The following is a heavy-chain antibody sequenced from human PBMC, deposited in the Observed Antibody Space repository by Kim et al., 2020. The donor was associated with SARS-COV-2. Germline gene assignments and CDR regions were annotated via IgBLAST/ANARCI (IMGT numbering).Heavy chain of an antibody. Sequence: SVKVSCKASGGTFSSHSISWVRQAPGQGLEWMGGIIPIFGTANYAQKFQGRVTITADESTSTAYMELSSLRSEDTAVYYCARADPANGSGSNYGMDVWGQGTTVTVSS. CDR1: GGTFSSHS. CDR3: ARADPANGSGSNYGMDV. CDR2: IIPIFGTA. V-gene: IGHV1-69*13. J-gene: IGHJ6*02. D-gene: IGHD3-10*01.